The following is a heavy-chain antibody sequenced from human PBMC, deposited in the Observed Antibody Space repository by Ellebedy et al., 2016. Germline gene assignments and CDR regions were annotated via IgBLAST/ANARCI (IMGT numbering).Heavy chain of an antibody. CDR3: ARENDVNWFDP. Sequence: ASMKVSCXASGFTFTSYYMHWLRQAPGQGLEWVAIINPISGTTSYAQKFQGRVTMTRDTSTNTVYMDLSSLRSEDTAVFYCARENDVNWFDPWGQGTLVTVSS. D-gene: IGHD1-1*01. J-gene: IGHJ5*02. CDR1: GFTFTSYY. CDR2: INPISGTT. V-gene: IGHV1-46*03.